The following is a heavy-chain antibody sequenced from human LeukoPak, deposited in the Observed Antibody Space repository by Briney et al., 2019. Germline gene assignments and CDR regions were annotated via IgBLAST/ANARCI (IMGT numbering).Heavy chain of an antibody. J-gene: IGHJ4*02. CDR3: AKDKRAVAAPSDY. Sequence: PGGSLRLSCAAPGFTFSSYGMSWVRQAPGKGLEWVSAISGSGGSTYYADSVKGRFTISRDNSKNTLYLQMNSLRAEDTAVYYCAKDKRAVAAPSDYWGQGTLVTVSS. CDR1: GFTFSSYG. CDR2: ISGSGGST. D-gene: IGHD6-19*01. V-gene: IGHV3-23*01.